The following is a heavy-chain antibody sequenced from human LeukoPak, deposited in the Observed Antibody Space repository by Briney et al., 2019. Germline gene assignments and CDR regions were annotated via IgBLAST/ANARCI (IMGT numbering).Heavy chain of an antibody. V-gene: IGHV3-30-3*01. CDR1: GYTFSSYA. CDR2: ISYDGGNK. J-gene: IGHJ6*02. Sequence: GRSLRLSCAASGYTFSSYAMHWVRQAPGKGLEGVAVISYDGGNKYYADSVKGRFTISRDNSKNTLYLQMNSLRAEDTAVYYCARDYHYGMDVWGQGATVTVSS. CDR3: ARDYHYGMDV.